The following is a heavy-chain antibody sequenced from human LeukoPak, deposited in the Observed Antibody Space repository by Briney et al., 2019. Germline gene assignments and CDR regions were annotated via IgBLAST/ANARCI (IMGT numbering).Heavy chain of an antibody. Sequence: GGSLRLSCAASGFTFTSYAMNWVRQAPGKGLEWVSAISGSGGNTYYADSVKGRFTISRDNSKNTLYLQMNSLRAEDTAVYYCAKDRGMYSSGWWDYWGQGTLVTVSS. CDR3: AKDRGMYSSGWWDY. J-gene: IGHJ4*02. V-gene: IGHV3-23*01. CDR1: GFTFTSYA. D-gene: IGHD6-19*01. CDR2: ISGSGGNT.